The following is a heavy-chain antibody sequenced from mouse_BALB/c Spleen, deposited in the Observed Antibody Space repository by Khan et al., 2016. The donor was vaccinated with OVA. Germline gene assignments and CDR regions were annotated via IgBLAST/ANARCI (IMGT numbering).Heavy chain of an antibody. CDR2: IWSDGST. D-gene: IGHD2-3*01. Sequence: QVQLKESGPGLVAPSQSLSITCTVSGFSLTSYGVHWVRQPPGKGLEWLVVIWSDGSTNYNSVLKSRLSISKDNSKSQVFLKMNSLQTDDTAIYYCARWFDGYSSLYAVDYWGQGTSGTVSS. CDR1: GFSLTSYG. CDR3: ARWFDGYSSLYAVDY. J-gene: IGHJ4*01. V-gene: IGHV2-6*02.